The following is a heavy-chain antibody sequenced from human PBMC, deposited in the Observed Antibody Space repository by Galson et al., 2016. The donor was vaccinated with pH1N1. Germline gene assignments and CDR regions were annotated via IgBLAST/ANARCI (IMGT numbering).Heavy chain of an antibody. J-gene: IGHJ6*02. V-gene: IGHV3-30*02. CDR2: TRYDESNK. D-gene: IGHD3-10*01. Sequence: SLRLSCAASGFTFKHFGMHWVRQAPGRGLEWVDFTRYDESNKYYGDSVKGRFSISRDNSKNTLYLQVSSLRGDDTAEYYCAKENFYFGSGGHYGLDVWGQGTTVTVSS. CDR3: AKENFYFGSGGHYGLDV. CDR1: GFTFKHFG.